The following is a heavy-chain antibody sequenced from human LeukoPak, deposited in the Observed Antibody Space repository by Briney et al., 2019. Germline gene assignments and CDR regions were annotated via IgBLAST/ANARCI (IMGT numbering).Heavy chain of an antibody. CDR3: AKDEVRIIAARRGVRY. D-gene: IGHD6-6*01. CDR1: GFTFSSYA. J-gene: IGHJ4*02. Sequence: PGGSLRLSCAASGFTFSSYAMSWVRQAPGKGLEWVSAISGSGGSTYYADSVKGRFTISRDNSKNTLYLQMNSLRAEDTAVYYCAKDEVRIIAARRGVRYWGQGTLVTVSS. CDR2: ISGSGGST. V-gene: IGHV3-23*01.